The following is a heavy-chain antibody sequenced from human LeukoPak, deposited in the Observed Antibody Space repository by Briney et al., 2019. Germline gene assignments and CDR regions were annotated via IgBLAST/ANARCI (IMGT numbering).Heavy chain of an antibody. Sequence: PGGSLRLSCAASGFTFSTYGMLWVRQAPGQGPEWVALIRYDGSNKYYADSVKGRFTISRDNSKNTLYLQMNSLRAEDTAVYYCAKTHDSRDAFDIWGQGTMVTVSS. J-gene: IGHJ3*02. CDR2: IRYDGSNK. CDR3: AKTHDSRDAFDI. CDR1: GFTFSTYG. V-gene: IGHV3-30*02. D-gene: IGHD3-22*01.